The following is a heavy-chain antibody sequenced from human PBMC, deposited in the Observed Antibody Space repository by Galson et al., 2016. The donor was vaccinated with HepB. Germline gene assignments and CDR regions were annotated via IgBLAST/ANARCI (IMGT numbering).Heavy chain of an antibody. V-gene: IGHV4-31*03. CDR2: IYNSGSA. D-gene: IGHD4-17*01. CDR3: ASFYGVLGYFDY. Sequence: TLSLTCTVSGGSISSGGFYWSWIRQHPGKGLEWIGYIYNSGSAYYNPSLKSRLIISVDTSKNQLSLKLSSVTAADTAVYYCASFYGVLGYFDYWGQGTLVTVSA. CDR1: GGSISSGGFY. J-gene: IGHJ4*02.